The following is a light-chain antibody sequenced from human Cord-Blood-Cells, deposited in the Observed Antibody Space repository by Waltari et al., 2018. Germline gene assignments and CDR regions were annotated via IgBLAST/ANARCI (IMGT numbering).Light chain of an antibody. V-gene: IGKV3-15*01. J-gene: IGKJ1*01. CDR1: QSVSSN. Sequence: EIVMTQSPATLSVSPGERATLSCRASQSVSSNLAWYQQKPGQAPRLLIYGASTRATAIPARFSGRGSGTEFTLTISSLQSEDFAVYYCQQYNNWPRTFGQGTKVEIK. CDR3: QQYNNWPRT. CDR2: GAS.